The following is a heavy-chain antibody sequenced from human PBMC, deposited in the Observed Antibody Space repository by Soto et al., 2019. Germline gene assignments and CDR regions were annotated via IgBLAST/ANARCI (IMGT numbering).Heavy chain of an antibody. CDR2: IFSNDEK. J-gene: IGHJ4*02. CDR1: GFSLSNARMG. CDR3: ARIRYYDSSVVSDC. D-gene: IGHD3-22*01. Sequence: SGPTLVNPTETLTLTCTVSGFSLSNARMGVSWIRQPPGKALEWLAHIFSNDEKSYSTSLKSRLTISKDTSKSQVVLTMTNMEPVDTATYYWARIRYYDSSVVSDCWGQGTLVTVSS. V-gene: IGHV2-26*01.